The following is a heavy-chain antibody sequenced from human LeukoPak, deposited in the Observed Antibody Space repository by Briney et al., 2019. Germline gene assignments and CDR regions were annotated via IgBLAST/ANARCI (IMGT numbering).Heavy chain of an antibody. D-gene: IGHD1-14*01. CDR2: IYYSGST. Sequence: SETLSLTCTVSGGSISSSSYYWGWIRRPPRKGLEWIGSIYYSGSTYYNPSLKSRVTISVDTSKNQFSLKLSSVTAADTAVYYCARHKPPGRITRNYYFDYWGQGTLVTVSS. CDR1: GGSISSSSYY. CDR3: ARHKPPGRITRNYYFDY. J-gene: IGHJ4*02. V-gene: IGHV4-39*01.